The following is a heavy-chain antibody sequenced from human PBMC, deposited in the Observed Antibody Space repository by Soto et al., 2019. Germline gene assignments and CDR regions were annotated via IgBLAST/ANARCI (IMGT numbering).Heavy chain of an antibody. V-gene: IGHV4-39*01. J-gene: IGHJ5*02. D-gene: IGHD3-10*01. CDR2: IYYSGST. Sequence: SETLSLTCTVSGGSISSSSYYWGWIRQPPGKGLEWIGSIYYSGSTYYNPSLESRVTISVDTSKNQFSLKLSSVTAADTAVYYCARPSITMVRGVTPSWFDPWGQGTLVTV. CDR1: GGSISSSSYY. CDR3: ARPSITMVRGVTPSWFDP.